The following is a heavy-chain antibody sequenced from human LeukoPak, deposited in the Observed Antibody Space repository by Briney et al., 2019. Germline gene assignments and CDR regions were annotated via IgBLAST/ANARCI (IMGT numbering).Heavy chain of an antibody. V-gene: IGHV4-38-2*02. Sequence: SETLSLTCTVSGYSISSGYYWGWIRQPPGKGLEWIGSIYHSGSTYYNPSLKSRVTISVDTSKNQSSLNLRSVTAGDTAVYYCARLLEYYDSRGYFDYWGQGTPVTVSS. CDR3: ARLLEYYDSRGYFDY. J-gene: IGHJ4*02. CDR1: GYSISSGYY. CDR2: IYHSGST. D-gene: IGHD3-22*01.